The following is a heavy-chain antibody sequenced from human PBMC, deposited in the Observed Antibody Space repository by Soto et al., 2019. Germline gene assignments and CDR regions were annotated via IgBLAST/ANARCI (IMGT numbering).Heavy chain of an antibody. CDR3: ARLGYCSSTSCYHDWTDY. Sequence: PSETLSLTCTVSGGSISSSSYYWGWIRQPPGKGLEWIGSIYYSGSTYYNPSLKSRVTISVDTSKNQFSLKLSSVTAADTAVYYCARLGYCSSTSCYHDWTDYWGQGTLVTVSS. CDR1: GGSISSSSYY. D-gene: IGHD2-2*01. J-gene: IGHJ4*02. V-gene: IGHV4-39*01. CDR2: IYYSGST.